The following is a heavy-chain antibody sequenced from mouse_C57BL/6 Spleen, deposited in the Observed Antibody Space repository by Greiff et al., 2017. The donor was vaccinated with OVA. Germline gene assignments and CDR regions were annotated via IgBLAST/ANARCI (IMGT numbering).Heavy chain of an antibody. CDR3: TRCTTVVDWYFDV. CDR1: GYTFTDYE. V-gene: IGHV1-15*01. J-gene: IGHJ1*03. CDR2: IDPETGGT. D-gene: IGHD1-1*01. Sequence: QVQLQQSGAELVRPGASVTLSCQASGYTFTDYEMHWVKQTPVPGLEWIGAIDPETGGTAYHPKFKGKAILTADKSSSTAYMERRCLTSEDSAVYYCTRCTTVVDWYFDVWGTGTTVTVSS.